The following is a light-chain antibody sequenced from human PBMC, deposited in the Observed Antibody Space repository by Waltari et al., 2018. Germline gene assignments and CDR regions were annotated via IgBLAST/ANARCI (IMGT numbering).Light chain of an antibody. V-gene: IGLV8-61*01. J-gene: IGLJ3*02. CDR2: KAN. Sequence: YQEAPGQPPLSLVYKANGRSSVVPDRFSGSILGNKASLTITGAQADDESDYYCALYMGSGMWVFGGGTMLTVL. CDR3: ALYMGSGMWV.